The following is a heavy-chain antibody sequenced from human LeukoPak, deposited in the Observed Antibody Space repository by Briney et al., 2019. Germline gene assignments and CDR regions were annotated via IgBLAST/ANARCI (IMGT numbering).Heavy chain of an antibody. Sequence: SVKVSCKASGGTFSSYAISWVRQAPGQGLEWMGRIIPIFGTANYAQKFQGRVTITTDESTSTAYMELSSLRSEDTAVYYCARDLAAAVYTSTHPPFDPWGQGTLVTVSS. CDR2: IIPIFGTA. CDR1: GGTFSSYA. V-gene: IGHV1-69*05. D-gene: IGHD6-13*01. CDR3: ARDLAAAVYTSTHPPFDP. J-gene: IGHJ5*02.